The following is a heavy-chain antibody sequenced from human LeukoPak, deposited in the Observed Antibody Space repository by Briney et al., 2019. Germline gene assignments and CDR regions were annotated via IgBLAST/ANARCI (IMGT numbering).Heavy chain of an antibody. CDR1: GYTFTGHY. J-gene: IGHJ1*01. D-gene: IGHD6-19*01. CDR2: INPNSGGT. Sequence: ASVKVSCTASGYTFTGHYMHWVRQAPGQGLEWMGWINPNSGGTNYAQKFQGRVTMTRDTSISTAYMELSRLRSDDTAVYYCARGEGIAVAGTGMNPAWNEYFQHWGQGTLVTVSS. V-gene: IGHV1-2*02. CDR3: ARGEGIAVAGTGMNPAWNEYFQH.